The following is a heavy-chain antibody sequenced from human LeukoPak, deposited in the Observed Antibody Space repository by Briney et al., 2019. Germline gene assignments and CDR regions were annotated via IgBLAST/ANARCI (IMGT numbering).Heavy chain of an antibody. V-gene: IGHV3-23*01. CDR1: GFIFSNYA. D-gene: IGHD4-17*01. Sequence: PGGSLRLSCAASGFIFSNYAMTWVRQAPGKGLQWVSGISSSGGTTRYADSVKGRFTISRDNAKNSLYLQMNSLRAEDTALYYCAKESTTVSYGMDVWGQGTTVTVSS. J-gene: IGHJ6*02. CDR3: AKESTTVSYGMDV. CDR2: ISSSGGTT.